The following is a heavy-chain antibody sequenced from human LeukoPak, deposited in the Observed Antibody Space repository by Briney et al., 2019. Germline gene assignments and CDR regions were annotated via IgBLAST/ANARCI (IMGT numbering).Heavy chain of an antibody. CDR2: INARGDT. V-gene: IGHV4-34*01. CDR3: ARGQVPAARGYNWFDP. Sequence: SETLSLTCAVYGLSFNDYYWNWIRQPPGKGLEWIGEINARGDTNFNPSLKSRVTISVDTSKNQFSLRLTSMIAADTAVYYCARGQVPAARGYNWFDPWGQGTLVTVSS. J-gene: IGHJ5*02. D-gene: IGHD2-2*01. CDR1: GLSFNDYY.